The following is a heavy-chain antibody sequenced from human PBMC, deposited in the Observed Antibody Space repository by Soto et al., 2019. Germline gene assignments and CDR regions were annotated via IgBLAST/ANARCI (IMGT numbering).Heavy chain of an antibody. CDR1: GYTFTSYA. D-gene: IGHD2-21*02. CDR3: ARSIVVVTALDY. J-gene: IGHJ4*02. CDR2: INAGNGNT. V-gene: IGHV1-3*05. Sequence: QVQLVQSGAEEKKPGASVKVSFKASGYTFTSYAMHWVRQAPAQRLEWMGWINAGNGNTKYSQKFQGRVTITRDTSASTAYMELSSLRSEDTAVYYCARSIVVVTALDYWGQGTLVTVSS.